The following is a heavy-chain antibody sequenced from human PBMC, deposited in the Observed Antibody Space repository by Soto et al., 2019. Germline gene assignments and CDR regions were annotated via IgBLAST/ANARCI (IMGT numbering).Heavy chain of an antibody. Sequence: GGSLRLSCAASGFTFSRDGMSWVRQAPGRGLEWVSLITDNGGSTYYADSVKGRFTISRDNTKNTLFLQMNSLRAEDTAVYYCAKEPATTTAFDSWGQGALVTVSS. V-gene: IGHV3-23*01. CDR3: AKEPATTTAFDS. CDR1: GFTFSRDG. CDR2: ITDNGGST. J-gene: IGHJ4*02. D-gene: IGHD4-17*01.